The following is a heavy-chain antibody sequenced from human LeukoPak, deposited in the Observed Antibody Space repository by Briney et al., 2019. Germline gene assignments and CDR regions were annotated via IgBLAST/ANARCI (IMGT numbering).Heavy chain of an antibody. J-gene: IGHJ3*02. CDR1: GDSVSSNSVA. CDR2: TYYRSKWYN. V-gene: IGHV6-1*01. D-gene: IGHD6-13*01. Sequence: SQTLSLTCAISGDSVSSNSVAWNWIRQSPSRGLEWLGRTYYRSKWYNDYAVSVKSRMTINPDTSKNQFSLQLKSVIPEDTAVYYCANSRRTDAFDIWGQGTMVTVSS. CDR3: ANSRRTDAFDI.